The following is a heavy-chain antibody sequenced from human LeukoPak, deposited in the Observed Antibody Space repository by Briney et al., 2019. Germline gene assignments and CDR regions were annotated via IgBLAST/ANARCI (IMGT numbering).Heavy chain of an antibody. CDR2: ISFSGGRT. J-gene: IGHJ4*02. CDR3: ATDSPRSHVGIAVAGGFDY. Sequence: PGGSLRLSCAASGFTFNIYAMNWVRQVPGKGLEWVSGISFSGGRTDYADSVKGRFTISRDNSKNTLYLQMNSLRAEDTAVYYCATDSPRSHVGIAVAGGFDYWGQGTLVTVSS. CDR1: GFTFNIYA. V-gene: IGHV3-23*01. D-gene: IGHD6-19*01.